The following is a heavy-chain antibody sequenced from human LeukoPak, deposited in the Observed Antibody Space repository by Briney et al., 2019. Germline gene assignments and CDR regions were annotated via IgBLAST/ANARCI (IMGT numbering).Heavy chain of an antibody. Sequence: SETLSLTCTVSGGSISSYYWSWIRQPPGKGLEWIGYIYYSGSTNYNPSLKSRVTISVDTSKNQVSLKLSSVTAADTAMYYCARDKGIDYFYYGMDVWGQGTTVTVSS. CDR1: GGSISSYY. D-gene: IGHD2/OR15-2a*01. J-gene: IGHJ6*02. CDR2: IYYSGST. V-gene: IGHV4-59*01. CDR3: ARDKGIDYFYYGMDV.